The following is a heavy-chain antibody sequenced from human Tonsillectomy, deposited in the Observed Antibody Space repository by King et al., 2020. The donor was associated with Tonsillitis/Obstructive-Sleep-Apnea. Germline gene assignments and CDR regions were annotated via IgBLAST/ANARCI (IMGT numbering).Heavy chain of an antibody. D-gene: IGHD3-9*01. Sequence: VQLVESGGGVVQPGRSLRLSCAASGFTFSSYGMHWVRQAPGKGLEWVAVIWYDGTNKYYTDSVKGRFTISRDNSKNTLYLQMNNLRDEDTAVYYCARDYLYYDILTGYYPYYFDYWGQGTLVTVSS. V-gene: IGHV3-33*01. CDR2: IWYDGTNK. J-gene: IGHJ4*02. CDR3: ARDYLYYDILTGYYPYYFDY. CDR1: GFTFSSYG.